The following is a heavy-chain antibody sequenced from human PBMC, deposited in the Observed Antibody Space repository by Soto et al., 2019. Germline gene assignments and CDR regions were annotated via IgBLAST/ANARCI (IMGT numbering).Heavy chain of an antibody. D-gene: IGHD2-2*01. CDR2: IYSGGST. V-gene: IGHV3-53*04. CDR1: GFTVSDNY. CDR3: AREGCSSTSCFYSV. J-gene: IGHJ3*01. Sequence: GGSLRLSCAASGFTVSDNYMSWVRQAPGKGLEWVSVIYSGGSTYYADSVKGRFTISRHNSKNTLYLQMNSLTVEDTAVYYCAREGCSSTSCFYSVWGRGTMVTRLL.